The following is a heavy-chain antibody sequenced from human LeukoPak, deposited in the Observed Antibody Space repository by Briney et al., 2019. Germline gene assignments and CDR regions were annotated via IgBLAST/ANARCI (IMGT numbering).Heavy chain of an antibody. CDR1: GFTFSSYS. Sequence: GGSLRLSCAASGFTFSSYSMNWVRQAPGKGPEWVSSISSSSSYIYYADSVKGRFTISRDNAKNSLYLQMNSLRAEDTAVYYCASVLRIAAAGRADYWGQGTLVTVSS. V-gene: IGHV3-21*01. CDR2: ISSSSSYI. D-gene: IGHD6-13*01. CDR3: ASVLRIAAAGRADY. J-gene: IGHJ4*02.